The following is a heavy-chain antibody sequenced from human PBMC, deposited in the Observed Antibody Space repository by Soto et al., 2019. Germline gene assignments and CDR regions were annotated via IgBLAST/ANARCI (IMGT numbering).Heavy chain of an antibody. V-gene: IGHV1-69*13. CDR3: ARAGDSSSLISIVLANWFDP. CDR1: GGTFSSYA. Sequence: SVKISCTASGGTFSSYAISWVRQAPGQGLEWMGGIIPIFGTANYAQKLQGRVTITADESTSTAYMELSSLRSEDTAVYYCARAGDSSSLISIVLANWFDPWGQGTLVTVSS. CDR2: IIPIFGTA. J-gene: IGHJ5*02. D-gene: IGHD3-3*02.